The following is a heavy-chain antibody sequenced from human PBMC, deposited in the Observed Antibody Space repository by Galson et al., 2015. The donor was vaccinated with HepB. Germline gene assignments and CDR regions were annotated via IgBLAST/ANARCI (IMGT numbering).Heavy chain of an antibody. Sequence: TLSLTCTVSGGSISSGGYYWSWIRQHPGKGLEWIGYIFYTGRTHYNPSLTSRVTISGDTSKNQFSLKMTSVTAADAAVYYCARSPSGNYEYFQQWGQGTLVSVSS. CDR1: GGSISSGGYY. CDR2: IFYTGRT. V-gene: IGHV4-31*03. J-gene: IGHJ1*01. D-gene: IGHD1-26*01. CDR3: ARSPSGNYEYFQQ.